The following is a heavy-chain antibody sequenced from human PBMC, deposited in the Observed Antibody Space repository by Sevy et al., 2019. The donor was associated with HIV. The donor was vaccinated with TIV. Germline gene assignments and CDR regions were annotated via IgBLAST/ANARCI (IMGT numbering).Heavy chain of an antibody. CDR2: ISYDGRNK. CDR3: AREKWELPNQNYFDY. V-gene: IGHV3-30*04. CDR1: GFTFSSYA. Sequence: GGSLRLSCAASGFTFSSYAMHWVRQAPGKGLEWVAVISYDGRNKYYADSVKGRFTISRDNSKNTLYLQMNSLRAEDTAVYYCAREKWELPNQNYFDYWGQGTLVTVSS. J-gene: IGHJ4*02. D-gene: IGHD1-26*01.